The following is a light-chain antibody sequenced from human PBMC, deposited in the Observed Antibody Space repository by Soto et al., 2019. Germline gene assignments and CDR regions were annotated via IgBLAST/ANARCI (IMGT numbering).Light chain of an antibody. CDR1: QSISGW. J-gene: IGKJ4*01. CDR3: QQFNSWPLT. Sequence: DIQMTQSPSTLSASVGDRDTITCRASQSISGWLAWYQQKPGKAPNLLIYDASTLQRGVPSRFRGSGSGTEFTLTIFSLQPDDFATYYCQQFNSWPLTFGGGTKVDIK. V-gene: IGKV1-5*01. CDR2: DAS.